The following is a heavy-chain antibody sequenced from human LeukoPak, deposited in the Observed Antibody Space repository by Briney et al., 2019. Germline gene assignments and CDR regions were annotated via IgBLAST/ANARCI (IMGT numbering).Heavy chain of an antibody. CDR1: GFTFSSYS. CDR3: ARGLRAKGGAFDI. J-gene: IGHJ3*02. Sequence: QPGGSLRLSCAASGFTFSSYSMNWVRQAPGKGLEWVSYISSSSSTIYYADSVKGRFTISRDNAKNSLYLQMNSLRAEDTAVYYCARGLRAKGGAFDIWSQGTMVTVSS. CDR2: ISSSSSTI. D-gene: IGHD1-26*01. V-gene: IGHV3-48*01.